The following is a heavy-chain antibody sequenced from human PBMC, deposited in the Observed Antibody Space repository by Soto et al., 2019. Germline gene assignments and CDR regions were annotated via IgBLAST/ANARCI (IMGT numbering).Heavy chain of an antibody. D-gene: IGHD2-21*01. Sequence: QAXSLTCSFACVAIISVYDYCIWIRQPPGKCLEWIGNIYYSGNTYYKPSPKSRLIISIDTSKNHFSLKVGSVTAADKAVYSCAPYSIYGLEVWGQGPT. V-gene: IGHV4-30-4*01. CDR2: IYYSGNT. CDR1: CVAIISVYDY. J-gene: IGHJ6*02. CDR3: APYSIYGLEV.